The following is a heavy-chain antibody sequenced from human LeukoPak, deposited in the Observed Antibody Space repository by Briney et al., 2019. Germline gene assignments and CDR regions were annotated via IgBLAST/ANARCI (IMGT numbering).Heavy chain of an antibody. J-gene: IGHJ4*02. CDR2: IGPHSSAT. D-gene: IGHD2/OR15-2a*01. CDR1: GFTFTDYY. Sequence: WASMKVSCKFSGFTFTDYYIHWVRQAPGQGLEWMGYIGPHSSATSSPQEFQGRVTMTRDTSMSTAYMELTRLTSDDTAVYYCAREGNGLLSKDFDYWGQGTLVTVSS. V-gene: IGHV1-2*02. CDR3: AREGNGLLSKDFDY.